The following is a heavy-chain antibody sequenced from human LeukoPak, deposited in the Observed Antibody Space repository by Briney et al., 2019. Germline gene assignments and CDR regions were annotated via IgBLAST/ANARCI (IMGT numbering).Heavy chain of an antibody. CDR1: GGSISSGGYY. CDR2: IHYSGSA. D-gene: IGHD6-13*01. Sequence: PSQPLSLTCTVSGGSISSGGYYWSWIRQHPGKGLEWIGYIHYSGSAYYNPSLKSRVTISVDTSKNQFSLKLSSVTAADTAVYYCARGFASSSSAYWGQGTLVTVSS. CDR3: ARGFASSSSAY. J-gene: IGHJ4*02. V-gene: IGHV4-31*03.